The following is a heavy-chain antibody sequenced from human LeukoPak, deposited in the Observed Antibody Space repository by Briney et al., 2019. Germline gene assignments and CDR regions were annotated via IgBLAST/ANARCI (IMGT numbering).Heavy chain of an antibody. D-gene: IGHD3-22*01. CDR1: GGSFSGYY. Sequence: SETLSLTCAVYGGSFSGYYWSCIRQPPGKGLEWIGEINHSGSTNYNPSLKSRVTISVDTSKNQFSLKLSSVTAADTAVYYCARARNYYNSSGYYKRPKYYFDYWGQGTLVTVSS. CDR3: ARARNYYNSSGYYKRPKYYFDY. J-gene: IGHJ4*02. CDR2: INHSGST. V-gene: IGHV4-34*01.